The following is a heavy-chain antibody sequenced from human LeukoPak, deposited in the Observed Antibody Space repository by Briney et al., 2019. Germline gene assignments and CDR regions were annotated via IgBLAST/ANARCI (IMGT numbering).Heavy chain of an antibody. Sequence: TXSXXCXVSGYSISSGYYWGWIRPPPGKGLEWIGSIYHSGSTYYNPSLKSRVTISVDTSKNQFSLKLSSVTAADTAVYYXXXXXXLWFGELPYFDYWGQGTLVTVSS. CDR3: XXXXXLWFGELPYFDY. D-gene: IGHD3-10*01. J-gene: IGHJ4*02. CDR2: IYHSGST. CDR1: GYSISSGYY. V-gene: IGHV4-38-2*01.